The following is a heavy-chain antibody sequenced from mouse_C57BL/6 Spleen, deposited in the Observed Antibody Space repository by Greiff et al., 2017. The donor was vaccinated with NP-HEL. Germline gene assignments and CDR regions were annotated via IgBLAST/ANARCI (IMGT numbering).Heavy chain of an antibody. CDR1: GYTFTSYW. D-gene: IGHD1-1*01. J-gene: IGHJ2*01. Sequence: VQLQQPGAELVKPGASVKLSCKASGYTFTSYWMPWVKQRPGQGLEWIGEIDPSDSYTNYNQKFKGKATLTVDTSSSTAYMQLSSLTSEDSAVYYCARRYYGSSYDYWGQGTTLTVSS. V-gene: IGHV1-50*01. CDR3: ARRYYGSSYDY. CDR2: IDPSDSYT.